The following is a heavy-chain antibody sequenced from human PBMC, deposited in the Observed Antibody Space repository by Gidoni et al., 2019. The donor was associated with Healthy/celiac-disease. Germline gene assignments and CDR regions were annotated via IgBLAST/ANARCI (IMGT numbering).Heavy chain of an antibody. V-gene: IGHV3-23*01. D-gene: IGHD2-2*02. CDR2: ISGSGGST. J-gene: IGHJ3*02. CDR3: AKDRRRYLDI. Sequence: EVQLLESGGGSVQPGGSLRLSWSAPGFTFSSYAMSWVRQAPGKGLEWFSAISGSGGSTYYADSVKGRFTISRDNSKNTLYLQMNSLRAEDTAVYYCAKDRRRYLDIWGQGTMVTVSS. CDR1: GFTFSSYA.